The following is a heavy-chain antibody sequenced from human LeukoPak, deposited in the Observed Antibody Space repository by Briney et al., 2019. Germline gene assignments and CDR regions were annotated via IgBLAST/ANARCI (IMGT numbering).Heavy chain of an antibody. CDR1: GGSISSGGYY. V-gene: IGHV4-31*03. J-gene: IGHJ5*02. CDR3: ARGVLEILEWLPHNWFDP. CDR2: IYYSGST. Sequence: SETLSLTCTVSGGSISSGGYYWSWIRQHPGKGLEWIGYIYYSGSTYYNPSLKSRVTISVDTSKNQFSLKLSSVTAADTAVYYCARGVLEILEWLPHNWFDPWGQGTLVTVSS. D-gene: IGHD3-3*01.